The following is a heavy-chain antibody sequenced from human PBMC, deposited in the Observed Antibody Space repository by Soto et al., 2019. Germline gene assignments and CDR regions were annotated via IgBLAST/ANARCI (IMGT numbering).Heavy chain of an antibody. CDR1: GFSFSRYG. Sequence: GGSLRLYCAASGFSFSRYGIHWVRQAPGKGLEWVAVISKDGGDKEYAESVKGRCTISRENSKSTVYLQMNSLRVEDTAVYYCAKDGYKYKYYSDYWGQGTLVTVSS. CDR3: AKDGYKYKYYSDY. CDR2: ISKDGGDK. J-gene: IGHJ4*02. D-gene: IGHD5-18*01. V-gene: IGHV3-30*18.